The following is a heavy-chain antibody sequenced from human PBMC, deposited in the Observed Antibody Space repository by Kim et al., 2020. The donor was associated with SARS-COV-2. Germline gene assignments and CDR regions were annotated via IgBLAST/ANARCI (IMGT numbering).Heavy chain of an antibody. V-gene: IGHV4-34*01. CDR2: INHSGST. CDR1: GGSFRGYY. CDR3: ARGGYSYGRVYFDY. Sequence: SETLSLTCAVYGGSFRGYYWSWIRQPPGKGLEWIGEINHSGSTNYNPSLKSRVTISVDTSKNQFSLKLSSVTAADTAVYYCARGGYSYGRVYFDYWGQGTLVTVSS. J-gene: IGHJ4*02. D-gene: IGHD5-18*01.